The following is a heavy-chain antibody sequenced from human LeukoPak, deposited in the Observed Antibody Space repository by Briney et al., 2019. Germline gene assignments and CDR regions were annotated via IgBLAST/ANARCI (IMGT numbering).Heavy chain of an antibody. D-gene: IGHD1-1*01. CDR2: INPSGGST. CDR3: ARDTGTIPNFDY. Sequence: GASVKVSCKASGYTFTSYYMHWVRQAPGQGLEWMGIINPSGGSTSYAQKFQGRVTITRDTSASTAYMELSSLRSEDTAVYYCARDTGTIPNFDYWGQGTLVTVSS. V-gene: IGHV1-46*01. J-gene: IGHJ4*02. CDR1: GYTFTSYY.